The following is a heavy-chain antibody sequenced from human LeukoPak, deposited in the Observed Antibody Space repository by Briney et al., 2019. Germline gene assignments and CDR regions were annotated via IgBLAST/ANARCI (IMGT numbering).Heavy chain of an antibody. CDR2: IYYSGGT. J-gene: IGHJ5*02. CDR1: GGSIRSYY. V-gene: IGHV4-59*01. D-gene: IGHD1-26*01. Sequence: SETLSLTCTVSGGSIRSYYWNWIRQPPGKGLEWIGYIYYSGGTNYNPSLKSRVTISVDTSTNQFSLRLSSVTAADTAVYYCARRGSYYWFDPWGQGTLVTVSS. CDR3: ARRGSYYWFDP.